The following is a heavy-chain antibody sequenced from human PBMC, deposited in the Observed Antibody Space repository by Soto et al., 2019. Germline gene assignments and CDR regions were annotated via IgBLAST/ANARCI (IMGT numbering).Heavy chain of an antibody. D-gene: IGHD2-21*01. J-gene: IGHJ4*02. Sequence: SETLSLTCTVSGGSISSYYWSWIRQPPGKGLEWIGYIYYSGITNYNPSLKSRVTISVDTSKNQFSLKLSSVTAADTAVYFCARTLGPRGADSDGSDFRWTIDSWGQGTLVTVSS. V-gene: IGHV4-59*01. CDR2: IYYSGIT. CDR1: GGSISSYY. CDR3: ARTLGPRGADSDGSDFRWTIDS.